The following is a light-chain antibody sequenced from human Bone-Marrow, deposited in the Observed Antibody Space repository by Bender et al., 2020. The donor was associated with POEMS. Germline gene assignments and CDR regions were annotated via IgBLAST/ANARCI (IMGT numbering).Light chain of an antibody. Sequence: QSVLTQPPSVSGAPGQTVTLSCTGTSSNIWASYDVHWYRHLPGTAPELLIYDNNNRPSGVPDRFSGSKSGASASLAITGLQVEDEAYYYCQSYDDGLSGPIFGGGTKLTVL. V-gene: IGLV1-40*01. J-gene: IGLJ2*01. CDR3: QSYDDGLSGPI. CDR2: DNN. CDR1: SSNIWASYD.